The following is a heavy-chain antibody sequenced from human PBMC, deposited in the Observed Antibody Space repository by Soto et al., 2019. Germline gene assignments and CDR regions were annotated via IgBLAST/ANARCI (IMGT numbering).Heavy chain of an antibody. CDR2: ISGSGGNT. V-gene: IGHV3-23*01. J-gene: IGHJ6*02. D-gene: IGHD1-1*01. Sequence: EVQLLESGGGLVPPGGSLRLSCAASGFTFSSYAMTWVRQAPGKGREWVSTISGSGGNTYFADSVKGRFTISRDNSKNTLHLQMSSLRAEDTAIYYCAKDQKGGNYYYYGMDVWGQGTTVTVSS. CDR1: GFTFSSYA. CDR3: AKDQKGGNYYYYGMDV.